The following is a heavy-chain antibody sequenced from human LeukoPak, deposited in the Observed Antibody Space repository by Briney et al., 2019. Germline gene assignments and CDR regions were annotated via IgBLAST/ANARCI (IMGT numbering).Heavy chain of an antibody. J-gene: IGHJ3*02. V-gene: IGHV3-7*03. CDR2: IKQDGSEK. Sequence: QPGGSLRLSCAASGFTFSSYCMSWVRQAPGKGLEWVANIKQDGSEKYYVDSVKGRFTISRDNANNSLYLQMNSLRAEDTAVYYCAKGYYGSGSAVGHAFDIWGQGTMVTVSS. CDR1: GFTFSSYC. CDR3: AKGYYGSGSAVGHAFDI. D-gene: IGHD3-10*01.